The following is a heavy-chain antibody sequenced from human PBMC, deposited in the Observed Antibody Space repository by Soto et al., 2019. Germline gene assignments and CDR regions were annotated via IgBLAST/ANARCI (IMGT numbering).Heavy chain of an antibody. Sequence: ASVKLARKGSGYTMTIYAMGCLRQAPGQRLEWMGWINAGNGNTKYSQKFQGRVTITRDTSASTAYMELSSLRSEDTAVYYCARGPHFDWLISPYNWFGPWGQGTLVTVSS. V-gene: IGHV1-3*01. CDR1: GYTMTIYA. D-gene: IGHD3-9*01. CDR2: INAGNGNT. CDR3: ARGPHFDWLISPYNWFGP. J-gene: IGHJ5*02.